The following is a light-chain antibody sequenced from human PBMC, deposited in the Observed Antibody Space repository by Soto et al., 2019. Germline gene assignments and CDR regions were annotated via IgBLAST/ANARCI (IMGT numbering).Light chain of an antibody. CDR2: EAT. CDR3: CSFAGGGATWV. Sequence: SALTQPASVSGSPGQSLTISCTGTNSDVGSYKFVSWYQQHPGKVPKLIIYEATKRPSGLSNRFSGSKSGNTASLTISGLQAEDEADYYCCSFAGGGATWVFGGGTKLTVL. CDR1: NSDVGSYKF. J-gene: IGLJ3*02. V-gene: IGLV2-23*01.